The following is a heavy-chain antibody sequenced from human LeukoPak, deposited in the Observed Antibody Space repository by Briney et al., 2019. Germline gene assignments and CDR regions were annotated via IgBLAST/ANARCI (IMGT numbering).Heavy chain of an antibody. CDR3: ASKPADYGGNTSPFDY. CDR2: INHSGST. CDR1: GGSFRGYY. V-gene: IGHV4-34*01. J-gene: IGHJ4*02. D-gene: IGHD4-23*01. Sequence: SETLSLTCAVYGGSFRGYYWSWIRQPPGKGLEWIGEINHSGSTNYNPSLKSRVTISVDTSKNQLSLKLSSVTAADTAVYYCASKPADYGGNTSPFDYWGQGTLVTVSS.